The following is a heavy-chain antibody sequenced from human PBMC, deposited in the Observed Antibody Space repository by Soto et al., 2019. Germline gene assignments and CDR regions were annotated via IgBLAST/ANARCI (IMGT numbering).Heavy chain of an antibody. CDR1: GGSVSSDTHY. CDR3: ARGLTSGYNLFSFEY. CDR2: IYSSGST. J-gene: IGHJ4*02. D-gene: IGHD5-12*01. V-gene: IGHV4-61*01. Sequence: PSETLSLTCTVSGGSVSSDTHYWSWIRQPPGKRLEWIGFIYSSGSTNYNPSLKSRVTMSVDTSKNQFSLKLSSVTAADTAVYYCARGLTSGYNLFSFEYWGQGTLVTVSS.